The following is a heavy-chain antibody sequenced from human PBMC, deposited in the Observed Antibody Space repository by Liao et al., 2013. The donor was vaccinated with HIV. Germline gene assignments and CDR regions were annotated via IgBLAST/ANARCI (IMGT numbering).Heavy chain of an antibody. Sequence: HVQLQESGPGLVKPSETLALTCTVSGDSMSPYYWSWIRQSPGKGLEWIGYFYYGGNTNYNPSLRSRVTISVDTSKNQFSLNLTSVTAADTAVYFCARVVGGSYLHWYVDLWGRGTLVTVSS. V-gene: IGHV4-59*01. CDR2: FYYGGNT. CDR1: GDSMSPYY. D-gene: IGHD1-26*01. J-gene: IGHJ2*01. CDR3: ARVVGGSYLHWYVDL.